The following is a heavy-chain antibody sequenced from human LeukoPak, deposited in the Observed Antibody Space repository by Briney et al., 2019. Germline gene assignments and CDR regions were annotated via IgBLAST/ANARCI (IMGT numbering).Heavy chain of an antibody. Sequence: HGDSLKISCKGSGYTFPSYWIGWVRQTPGKGLEWMGIIYPGDSDTRYSPTFQGQVTISADKSISTAYLQWGSLKASDTAMYYCARGGSLSVVTSLFDSWGQGTLVTVSS. CDR2: IYPGDSDT. V-gene: IGHV5-51*01. D-gene: IGHD4-23*01. J-gene: IGHJ4*02. CDR1: GYTFPSYW. CDR3: ARGGSLSVVTSLFDS.